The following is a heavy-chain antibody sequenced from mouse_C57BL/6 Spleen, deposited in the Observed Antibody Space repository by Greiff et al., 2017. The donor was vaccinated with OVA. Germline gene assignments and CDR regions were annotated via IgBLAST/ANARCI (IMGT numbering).Heavy chain of an antibody. CDR2: INPNNGGT. V-gene: IGHV1-22*01. Sequence: EVQLQQSGPELVKPGASVKMSCKASGYTFTDYNMHWVKQSHGKSLEWIGYINPNNGGTSYNQKFKGKATLTVNKSSSTAYMELRSLTSEDSAVYYCASETGTDWYFDVWGTGTTVTVSS. CDR3: ASETGTDWYFDV. CDR1: GYTFTDYN. D-gene: IGHD4-1*01. J-gene: IGHJ1*03.